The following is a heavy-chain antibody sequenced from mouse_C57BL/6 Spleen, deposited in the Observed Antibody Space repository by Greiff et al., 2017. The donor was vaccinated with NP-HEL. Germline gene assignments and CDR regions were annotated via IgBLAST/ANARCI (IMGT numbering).Heavy chain of an antibody. V-gene: IGHV7-3*01. CDR1: GFTFTDYY. J-gene: IGHJ2*01. CDR3: GGYIIPYFDY. D-gene: IGHD5-1-1*01. CDR2: IRNKANGYTT. Sequence: EVQRVESGGGLVQPGGSLSLSCAASGFTFTDYYMSWVRQPPGKALEWLGFIRNKANGYTTEYSASVKGRFPISRDNSHTILYLQINALRAEDSATYYGGGYIIPYFDYWGQGTTLTVSS.